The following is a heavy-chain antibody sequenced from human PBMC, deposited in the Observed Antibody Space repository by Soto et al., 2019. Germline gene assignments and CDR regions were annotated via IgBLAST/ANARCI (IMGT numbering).Heavy chain of an antibody. CDR1: GFTFSSFW. Sequence: EVQLVESGGGLVQPGGSLRLSCAASGFTFSSFWMHWVRQAPGKGLVWVSRASPDGTSTSYADSVKGRFTISRDNAKNTLYMQMNSLRAEDTAVYYCTRHGSGDYLLFDPWGQGTLVTVSS. CDR2: ASPDGTST. CDR3: TRHGSGDYLLFDP. D-gene: IGHD4-17*01. V-gene: IGHV3-74*01. J-gene: IGHJ5*02.